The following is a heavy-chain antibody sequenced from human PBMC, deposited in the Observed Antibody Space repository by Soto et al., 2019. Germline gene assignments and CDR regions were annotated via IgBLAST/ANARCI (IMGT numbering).Heavy chain of an antibody. J-gene: IGHJ4*02. CDR1: GFTFSSYS. D-gene: IGHD4-17*01. CDR2: ISSSSSYI. CDR3: ARLHDYGDYGVDY. V-gene: IGHV3-21*01. Sequence: EVQLVESGGGLVKPGGSLRLSCAASGFTFSSYSMNWVRQAPGKGLEWVSSISSSSSYIYYADSVKGRFTISRDNAKNSLYLQMNSLRAEDTAVYYCARLHDYGDYGVDYWGQGTLVTVSS.